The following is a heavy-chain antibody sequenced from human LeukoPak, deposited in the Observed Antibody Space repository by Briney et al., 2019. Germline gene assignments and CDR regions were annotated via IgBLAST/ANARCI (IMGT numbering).Heavy chain of an antibody. CDR3: PRDSTRDYYYYYMDV. CDR2: ISSSGSTT. J-gene: IGHJ6*03. V-gene: IGHV3-11*01. Sequence: GGSLRLSCAASGFTFSHYYMSWIRQAPGKGLEWVSYISSSGSTTYYADSVKGRFTISRDNAKNSLYLQMNSLRAEDTAVYYCPRDSTRDYYYYYMDVWGKGTTVTVSS. D-gene: IGHD5-24*01. CDR1: GFTFSHYY.